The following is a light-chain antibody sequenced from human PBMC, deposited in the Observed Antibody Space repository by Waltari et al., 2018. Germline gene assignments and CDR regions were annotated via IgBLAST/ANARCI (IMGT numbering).Light chain of an antibody. J-gene: IGLJ2*01. CDR3: AAWDDSLNCVV. Sequence: QSVLTQPPSASGTPGQRVTISCSGSSSNIGRNTVTWYQHLPGTAPKLLIYSNNQRPSGVPDRFSGSKSGTSASLAISGLQSEDEADYYCAAWDDSLNCVVFGGGTKLTVL. CDR1: SSNIGRNT. V-gene: IGLV1-44*01. CDR2: SNN.